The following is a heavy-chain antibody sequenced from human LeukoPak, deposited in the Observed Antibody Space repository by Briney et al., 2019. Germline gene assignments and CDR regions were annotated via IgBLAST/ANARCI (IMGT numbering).Heavy chain of an antibody. CDR3: ARERVAAAGTGSRFDY. CDR2: ISYDGSNK. Sequence: PGRSLRLSCAASGFTFSSYAMHWVRQAPGKGLEWVAVISYDGSNKYYADTLKGRFTISRDNSKNTQYLQMHSLRAEDTAVYYCARERVAAAGTGSRFDYWGQGTRVTLFS. CDR1: GFTFSSYA. V-gene: IGHV3-30-3*01. J-gene: IGHJ4*02. D-gene: IGHD6-13*01.